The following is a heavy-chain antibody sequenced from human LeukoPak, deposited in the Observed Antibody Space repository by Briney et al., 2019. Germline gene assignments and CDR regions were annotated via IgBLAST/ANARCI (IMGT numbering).Heavy chain of an antibody. CDR2: IYYSGGT. V-gene: IGHV4-39*07. Sequence: SETLSLTCTVSGGSISSNGYYWAWFRQPPGKGLEWIGSIYYSGGTYYNPSLKSRVTISVDTSKNQFSLKLSSVTAADTAVYYCARGAFTRGSGLFRKRDDAFDIWGQGTMVTVSS. CDR1: GGSISSNGYY. CDR3: ARGAFTRGSGLFRKRDDAFDI. D-gene: IGHD1-26*01. J-gene: IGHJ3*02.